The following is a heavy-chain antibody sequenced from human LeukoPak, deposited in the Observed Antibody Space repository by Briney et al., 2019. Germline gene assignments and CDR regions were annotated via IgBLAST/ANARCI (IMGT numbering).Heavy chain of an antibody. CDR2: IKGKTDGGTT. CDR3: TTGTWVQLWLADY. D-gene: IGHD5-18*01. J-gene: IGHJ4*02. V-gene: IGHV3-15*01. CDR1: GFPFSNAC. Sequence: GGSLRLSVAASGFPFSNACMSWVRQAPGKGLEWVGHIKGKTDGGTTDYAAPVQGRFTISRDDSKNTLFLQMNSLKTEDTAVYYCTTGTWVQLWLADYWGQGTLVTVSS.